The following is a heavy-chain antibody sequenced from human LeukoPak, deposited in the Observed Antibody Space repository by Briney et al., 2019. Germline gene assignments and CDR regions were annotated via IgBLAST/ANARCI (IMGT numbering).Heavy chain of an antibody. Sequence: SETLSLTCTVSGGSISSSSYYWGWIRQPPGKGLEWIGSIYYRGSTYYNPSLKSRVTISVDTSKNQFSLKLSSVTAADTAVYYCARRPTYYYGSGPYYMDVWGKGTTVTISS. V-gene: IGHV4-39*07. CDR3: ARRPTYYYGSGPYYMDV. CDR1: GGSISSSSYY. J-gene: IGHJ6*03. D-gene: IGHD3-10*01. CDR2: IYYRGST.